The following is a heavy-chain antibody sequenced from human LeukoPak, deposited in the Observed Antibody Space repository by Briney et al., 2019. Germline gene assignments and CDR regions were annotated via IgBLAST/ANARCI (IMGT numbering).Heavy chain of an antibody. CDR3: AKGGAYYYDSSAYYRD. D-gene: IGHD3-22*01. J-gene: IGHJ4*02. CDR2: ISGSGGST. Sequence: QPGGSLRLSCAASGFTFSSYAMSWVRQAPGKGLEWVSAISGSGGSTYYADSVKGRFTISRGNSKNTLYLQMNSLRAEDTAVYYCAKGGAYYYDSSAYYRDWGQGTLVTVSS. V-gene: IGHV3-23*01. CDR1: GFTFSSYA.